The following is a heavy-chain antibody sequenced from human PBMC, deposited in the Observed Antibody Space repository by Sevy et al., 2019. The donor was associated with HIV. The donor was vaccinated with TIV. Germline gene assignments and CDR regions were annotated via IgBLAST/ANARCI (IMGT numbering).Heavy chain of an antibody. J-gene: IGHJ6*03. CDR3: TTRYNIGLYFLDV. Sequence: GGSLRLSCAASGFTFSNAWMSWVRQAPAKGLEWGGSIKSKTDGGTKDYAAPVKGRFTISSDDSKNTLYLQMNSLKTEDTAVYYCTTRYNIGLYFLDVWGKGTTVTVSS. CDR2: IKSKTDGGTK. V-gene: IGHV3-15*01. D-gene: IGHD1-1*01. CDR1: GFTFSNAW.